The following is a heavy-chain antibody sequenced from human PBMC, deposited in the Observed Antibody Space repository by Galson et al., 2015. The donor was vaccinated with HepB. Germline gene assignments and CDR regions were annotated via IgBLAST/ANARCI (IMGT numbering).Heavy chain of an antibody. J-gene: IGHJ6*02. D-gene: IGHD3-10*01. CDR1: GFTFSSYG. V-gene: IGHV3-30*18. Sequence: SLRLSCAASGFTFSSYGMHWVRQAPGKGLEWVAVISYDGSNKYYADSVKGRFTISRDNSKNTLYLQMNSLRAEDTAVYYCAKADSLWTHGYGMDVWGQGSTVTVSS. CDR3: AKADSLWTHGYGMDV. CDR2: ISYDGSNK.